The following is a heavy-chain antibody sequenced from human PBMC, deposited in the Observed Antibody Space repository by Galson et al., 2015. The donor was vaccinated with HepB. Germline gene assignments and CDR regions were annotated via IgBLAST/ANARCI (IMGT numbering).Heavy chain of an antibody. CDR2: IIPILGIA. Sequence: SVKVSCKASGYTFTSYGISWVRQAPGQGLEWMGRIIPILGIANYAQKFQGRVTITADKSTSTAYMELRSLRSDDTAVYYCARGLGELSVDYWGQGTPVTVSS. V-gene: IGHV1-69*04. J-gene: IGHJ4*02. CDR1: GYTFTSYG. D-gene: IGHD3-16*02. CDR3: ARGLGELSVDY.